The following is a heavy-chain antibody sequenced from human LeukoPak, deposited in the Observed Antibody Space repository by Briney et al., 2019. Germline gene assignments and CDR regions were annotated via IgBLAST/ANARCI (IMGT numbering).Heavy chain of an antibody. J-gene: IGHJ4*02. V-gene: IGHV1-69*05. CDR2: IIPIFGTA. CDR1: GGTFSSYA. Sequence: GASVKVSCKASGGTFSSYAISWVRQAPGQGLEWMGGIIPIFGTANYAQKLQGRVTMTTDTSTSTAYMELRSLRSDDTAVYYCARFRDSSGFSDYWGQGALVTVSS. D-gene: IGHD3-22*01. CDR3: ARFRDSSGFSDY.